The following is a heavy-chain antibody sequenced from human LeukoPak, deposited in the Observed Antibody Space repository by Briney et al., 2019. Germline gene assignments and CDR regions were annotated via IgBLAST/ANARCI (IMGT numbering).Heavy chain of an antibody. CDR3: AGSPGYYYDSSGYYDY. D-gene: IGHD3-22*01. J-gene: IGHJ4*02. CDR1: GFTFSSYA. CDR2: ISGSGGST. Sequence: GSLRLSCAASGFTFSSYAMSWVRQAPGKGLEWVSAISGSGGSTYYADSVKGRFTISRDNSKNTLYLQMNSLRAEDTAVYYCAGSPGYYYDSSGYYDYWGQGTLVTVSS. V-gene: IGHV3-23*01.